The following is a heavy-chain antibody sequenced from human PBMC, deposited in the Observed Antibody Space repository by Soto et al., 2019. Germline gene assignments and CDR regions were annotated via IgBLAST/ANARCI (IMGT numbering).Heavy chain of an antibody. CDR3: ARSNLYSSSWYYYYYGMDV. D-gene: IGHD6-13*01. V-gene: IGHV5-51*01. CDR1: GYSFSTYW. Sequence: PGESLKISCKGSGYSFSTYWTGWVRQMPGKGLEWIGVIYPDDSETRYSPSFQGQVTISADKSISTAYLQWSSLKASDTAIYYCARSNLYSSSWYYYYYGMDVWGQGTTVTVS. J-gene: IGHJ6*02. CDR2: IYPDDSET.